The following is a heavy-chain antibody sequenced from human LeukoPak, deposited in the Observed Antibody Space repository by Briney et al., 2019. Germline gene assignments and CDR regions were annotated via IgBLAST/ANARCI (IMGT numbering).Heavy chain of an antibody. CDR1: GGSISSGGYY. V-gene: IGHV4-31*03. CDR3: ARDLKGYSYSFDP. J-gene: IGHJ5*02. CDR2: IYNSGST. D-gene: IGHD5-18*01. Sequence: SETLSLTCTVSGGSISSGGYYWSWIRQHPGKGLEWIGYIYNSGSTHYNPSLKRRISISVDTSKNQFSLSLSFVTAADTAVYYCARDLKGYSYSFDPWGQGTLVTVSS.